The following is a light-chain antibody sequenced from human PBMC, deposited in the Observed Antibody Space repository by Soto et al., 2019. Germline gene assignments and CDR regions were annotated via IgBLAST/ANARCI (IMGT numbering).Light chain of an antibody. Sequence: QSVLSQPASVSGSPGQSITMSCTGTSSAVGGYEYVSWYQHQPDKEPKLIIYDVTNRPSGVSTRFSGSTSGNTASLTISGIQTEDEADYYCASITRSSTSVFGTGTKVTVL. CDR1: SSAVGGYEY. J-gene: IGLJ1*01. V-gene: IGLV2-14*01. CDR2: DVT. CDR3: ASITRSSTSV.